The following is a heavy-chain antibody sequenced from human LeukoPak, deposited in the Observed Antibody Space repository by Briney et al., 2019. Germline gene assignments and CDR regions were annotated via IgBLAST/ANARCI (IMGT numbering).Heavy chain of an antibody. V-gene: IGHV1-2*02. D-gene: IGHD3-9*01. Sequence: ASVKVSCKASGYIFSDYYLHWVRQAPGQGLEWMGWINPNNGGTNSAQKFQGRVTMTRDRSINTAYMELSRLTSDDTAVYYCARDAISPSFDPWGQGTLVTVSS. J-gene: IGHJ5*02. CDR2: INPNNGGT. CDR1: GYIFSDYY. CDR3: ARDAISPSFDP.